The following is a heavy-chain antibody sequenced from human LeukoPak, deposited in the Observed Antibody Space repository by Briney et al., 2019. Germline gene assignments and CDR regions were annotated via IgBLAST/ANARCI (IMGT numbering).Heavy chain of an antibody. V-gene: IGHV1-18*01. CDR2: ISGYNANT. CDR1: GYTFTSYG. CDR3: ARPRVAGSFDY. D-gene: IGHD6-19*01. Sequence: ASVKVSCKTSGYTFTSYGTSWVRQAPGEGLEWMGWISGYNANTNYGQKFQGRVTMTIDTSTTTVYMELRSLRSDDTAVYYCARPRVAGSFDYWGQGTLVTVSS. J-gene: IGHJ4*02.